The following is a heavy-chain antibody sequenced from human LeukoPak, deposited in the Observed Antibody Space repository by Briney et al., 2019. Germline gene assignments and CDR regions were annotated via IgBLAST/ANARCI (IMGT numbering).Heavy chain of an antibody. D-gene: IGHD3-10*01. CDR1: GFTFSSYG. CDR2: IWYDGSNK. Sequence: GRSLRLSCAASGFTFSSYGMHWVRQAPGKGLEWVAVIWYDGSNKYYADSVKGRFTISRDNSKNTLYLQMNSLRAEDTAVYYCAREQVGEPPYYYYGMDVWGQGTTVTVSS. J-gene: IGHJ6*02. CDR3: AREQVGEPPYYYYGMDV. V-gene: IGHV3-33*01.